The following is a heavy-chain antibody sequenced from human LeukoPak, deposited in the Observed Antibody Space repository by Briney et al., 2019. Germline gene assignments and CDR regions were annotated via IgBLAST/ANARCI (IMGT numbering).Heavy chain of an antibody. J-gene: IGHJ6*02. CDR1: GGSISSYY. Sequence: SETLSLTCTVSGGSISSYYWSWIRQPPGKGLEWIGYIYYSGSTNYNPSPKSRVTISVDTSKNQFSLKPSSVTAADTAVCYCARHRRDMDVWGQGTTVTVSS. CDR3: ARHRRDMDV. V-gene: IGHV4-59*08. CDR2: IYYSGST.